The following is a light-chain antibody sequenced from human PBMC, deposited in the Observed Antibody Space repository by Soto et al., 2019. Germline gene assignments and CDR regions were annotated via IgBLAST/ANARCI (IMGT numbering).Light chain of an antibody. J-gene: IGKJ5*01. Sequence: DMVFTQSSGPRSLSPGERATLSCMASQSVSNNYLAWYQQKPGQAPRLLIYGASSRATGIPDRFSGGGSGTVFTHTISRLEPEDFAVYYCQQYGSFLTVGQGTRLEIK. V-gene: IGKV3-20*01. CDR2: GAS. CDR3: QQYGSFLT. CDR1: QSVSNNY.